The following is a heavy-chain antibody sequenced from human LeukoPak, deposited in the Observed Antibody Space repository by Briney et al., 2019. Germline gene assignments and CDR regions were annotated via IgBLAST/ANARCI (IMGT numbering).Heavy chain of an antibody. D-gene: IGHD3-10*01. J-gene: IGHJ4*02. CDR2: IYYSGST. CDR3: ASTNYYGSGSYCFDY. Sequence: SETLSLTCTVSGGSISSSSYYWGWIRQPPGKGLEWIGSIYYSGSTYYNPSLKSRVTISVDTSKNQFSLKLSSVTAADTAVYYCASTNYYGSGSYCFDYWGQGTLVTVSS. CDR1: GGSISSSSYY. V-gene: IGHV4-39*01.